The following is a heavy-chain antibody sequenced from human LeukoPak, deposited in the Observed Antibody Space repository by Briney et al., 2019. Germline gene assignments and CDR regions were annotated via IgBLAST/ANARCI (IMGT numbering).Heavy chain of an antibody. J-gene: IGHJ4*02. CDR1: GYSFTSYW. CDR3: ALCSTYYYDSSGYQSRFFDY. D-gene: IGHD3-22*01. CDR2: IYPGDSDT. Sequence: GESLKISCKGSGYSFTSYWIGWVRQMPGKGLELMGIIYPGDSDTRYSPSFQGQVTISADKSISTAYLQWSSLKASDTAMYYCALCSTYYYDSSGYQSRFFDYWGQGTLVTVSS. V-gene: IGHV5-51*01.